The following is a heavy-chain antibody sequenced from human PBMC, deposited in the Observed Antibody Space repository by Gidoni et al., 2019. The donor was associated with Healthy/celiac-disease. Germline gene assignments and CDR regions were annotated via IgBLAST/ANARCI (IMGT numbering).Heavy chain of an antibody. CDR2: IYSGGST. V-gene: IGHV3-53*02. Sequence: EVQLVETGGGLIQPGGSLRLSCAASGFTVSSNYMSWVRQAPGKGLEWVSVIYSGGSTYYADSVKGRFTISRDNSKNTLYLQMNSLRAEDTAVYYCARALGGPIFGVVKDAIYYFDYWGQGTLVTVSS. CDR1: GFTVSSNY. J-gene: IGHJ4*02. CDR3: ARALGGPIFGVVKDAIYYFDY. D-gene: IGHD3-3*01.